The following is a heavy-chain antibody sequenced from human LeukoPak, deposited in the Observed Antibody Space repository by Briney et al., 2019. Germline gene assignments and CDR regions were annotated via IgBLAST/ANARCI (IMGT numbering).Heavy chain of an antibody. CDR1: GFTFNGYN. CDR2: ISTSSSYI. J-gene: IGHJ4*02. CDR3: AKDYATVAY. Sequence: GGSLRLSCAASGFTFNGYNMNWVRRAPGKGLEWVSSISTSSSYIYYADSVKGRFTISRDNSKNTLYLQMNSLRAEDTAVYYCAKDYATVAYWGQGTLVTVSS. D-gene: IGHD4-17*01. V-gene: IGHV3-21*04.